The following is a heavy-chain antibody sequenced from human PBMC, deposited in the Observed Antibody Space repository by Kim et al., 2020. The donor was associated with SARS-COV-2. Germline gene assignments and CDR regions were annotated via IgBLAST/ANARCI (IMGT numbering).Heavy chain of an antibody. Sequence: SETLSLTCTVSGGSISSSSYYWGWIRQPPGKGLEWIGSIYYSGSTYYNPSLKSRVTISVDKSKNQFSLKLSSVTAADTAVYYCARGMVRGVPPLRGWFDPWGQGTLVTVSS. CDR2: IYYSGST. CDR3: ARGMVRGVPPLRGWFDP. D-gene: IGHD3-10*01. J-gene: IGHJ5*02. V-gene: IGHV4-39*01. CDR1: GGSISSSSYY.